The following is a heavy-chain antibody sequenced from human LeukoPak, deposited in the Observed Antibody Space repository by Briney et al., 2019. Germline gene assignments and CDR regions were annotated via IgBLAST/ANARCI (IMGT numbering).Heavy chain of an antibody. D-gene: IGHD3-22*01. V-gene: IGHV4-4*07. CDR1: GGSISSYY. CDR2: IYTSGST. CDR3: ARETYYYDSSGYVD. Sequence: SETLSLTCTVSGGSISSYYWSWIRQPAGKGLEWIGRIYTSGSTNYKPSLKSRVTMSVDTSKNQFSLKLSSVTGADTAVYYCARETYYYDSSGYVDWGQGTLVTVSS. J-gene: IGHJ4*02.